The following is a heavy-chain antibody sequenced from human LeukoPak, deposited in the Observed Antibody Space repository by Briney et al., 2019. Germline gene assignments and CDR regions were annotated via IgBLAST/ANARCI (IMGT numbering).Heavy chain of an antibody. V-gene: IGHV4-34*01. J-gene: IGHJ5*02. Sequence: SETLSLTCAVYGGSFSGYYWSWIRQPPGKGLEWIGEINHSGSTNYNPSLKSRVTISVDTSKNQFSLKLSSVTAADTAEYYCARGPRYCTGGACYWSDPWGQGTLVTVSS. CDR2: INHSGST. CDR1: GGSFSGYY. D-gene: IGHD2-8*02. CDR3: ARGPRYCTGGACYWSDP.